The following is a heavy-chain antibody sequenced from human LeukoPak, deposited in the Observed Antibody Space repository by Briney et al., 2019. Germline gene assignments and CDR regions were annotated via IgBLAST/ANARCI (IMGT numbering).Heavy chain of an antibody. Sequence: EASVKVSCKASGYTFTGYYMHWVRQAPGQGLEWMGWINPNSGGTNYAQKFQGRVTMTRDTSISTAYMELSRLRSDDTAVYYCASPQINRYCSSTSCCYQEPAFDYWGQGTLVTVSS. J-gene: IGHJ4*02. CDR1: GYTFTGYY. CDR2: INPNSGGT. V-gene: IGHV1-2*02. D-gene: IGHD2-2*01. CDR3: ASPQINRYCSSTSCCYQEPAFDY.